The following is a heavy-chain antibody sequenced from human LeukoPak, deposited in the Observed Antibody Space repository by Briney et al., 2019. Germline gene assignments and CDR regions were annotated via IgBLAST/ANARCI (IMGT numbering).Heavy chain of an antibody. Sequence: GGTLRLSSAASGFTFSSYGMSWVRQAPGKGLEWVSAISGSGGSTYYADSVKGRFTISRDNSKNTLYLQMNSLRAEDTAVYYCAKEQWLDYYFDYWGQGTLVTVSS. CDR2: ISGSGGST. J-gene: IGHJ4*02. CDR1: GFTFSSYG. D-gene: IGHD5-12*01. CDR3: AKEQWLDYYFDY. V-gene: IGHV3-23*01.